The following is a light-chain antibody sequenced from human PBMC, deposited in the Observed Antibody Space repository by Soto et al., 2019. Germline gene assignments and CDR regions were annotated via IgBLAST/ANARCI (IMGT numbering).Light chain of an antibody. CDR1: SSDVGSYNY. V-gene: IGLV2-14*01. J-gene: IGLJ1*01. CDR2: EVS. CDR3: HSYTSTNTWV. Sequence: QSVLTQPASVSGSPGQSITISCTATSSDVGSYNYVSWYQQHPGKAPKLMIYEVSNRPSGVSNRFSGSKSGNTASLTISGLQAEDEADYYCHSYTSTNTWVFGTGTKLTVL.